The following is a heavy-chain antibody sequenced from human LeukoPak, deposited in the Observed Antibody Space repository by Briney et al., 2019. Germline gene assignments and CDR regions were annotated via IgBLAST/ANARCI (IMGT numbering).Heavy chain of an antibody. CDR3: ATYPGVAVNIYFQH. J-gene: IGHJ1*01. CDR2: LSGTIST. D-gene: IGHD6-19*01. V-gene: IGHV3-23*01. Sequence: PGGSLRLSCGASGFTFNTYAMAWVRQAPGKGLEWVSALSGTISTYYADSVKGRFTISRDNSKNTLYLQMNSLRVEDTAIYYCATYPGVAVNIYFQHWGQGTLLTASS. CDR1: GFTFNTYA.